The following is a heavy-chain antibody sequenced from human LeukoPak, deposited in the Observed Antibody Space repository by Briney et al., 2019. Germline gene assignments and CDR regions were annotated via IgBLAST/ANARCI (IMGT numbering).Heavy chain of an antibody. D-gene: IGHD6-19*01. Sequence: GGSLRLSCAASGFTFSDYYMSWIRQAPGKGLEWVSYISSSGSTIYYADSVKGRFTISRVNAKNSLYLQMNSLRAEDTAVYYCARLGSSGWYACDYWGQGTLVTVSS. V-gene: IGHV3-11*04. J-gene: IGHJ4*02. CDR2: ISSSGSTI. CDR1: GFTFSDYY. CDR3: ARLGSSGWYACDY.